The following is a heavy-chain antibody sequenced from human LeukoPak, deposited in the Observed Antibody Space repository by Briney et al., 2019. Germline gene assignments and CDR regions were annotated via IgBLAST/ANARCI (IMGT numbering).Heavy chain of an antibody. D-gene: IGHD3-10*01. CDR2: ISGSGGST. J-gene: IGHJ3*02. Sequence: PGGSLRLSCAASGFTFSSYAMSWVRQAPGKGLEWVSAISGSGGSTYYADSVKGRFTISRDNSKNTLYLQMNSLRAEDTAVYYCAKDPSGGSGSYSVGAFDIWGQGTMVTVSS. CDR3: AKDPSGGSGSYSVGAFDI. CDR1: GFTFSSYA. V-gene: IGHV3-23*01.